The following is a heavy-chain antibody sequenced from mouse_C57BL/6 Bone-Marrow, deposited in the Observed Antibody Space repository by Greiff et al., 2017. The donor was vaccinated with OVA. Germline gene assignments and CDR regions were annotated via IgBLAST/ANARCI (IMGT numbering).Heavy chain of an antibody. CDR3: ARRDYDPFAY. J-gene: IGHJ3*01. CDR1: GYTFTDYY. Sequence: VQLQQSGPVLVKPGASVKMSCKASGYTFTDYYMNWVKQSHGKSLEWIGVINPYNGGTSYNQKFKGKATLTVDKSSSTAYMELNSLTSEDSAVYYCARRDYDPFAYWGQGTLVTVSA. D-gene: IGHD2-4*01. CDR2: INPYNGGT. V-gene: IGHV1-19*01.